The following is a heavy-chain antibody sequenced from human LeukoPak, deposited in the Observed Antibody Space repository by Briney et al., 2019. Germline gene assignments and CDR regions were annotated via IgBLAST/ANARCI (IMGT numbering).Heavy chain of an antibody. J-gene: IGHJ4*01. D-gene: IGHD6-13*01. V-gene: IGHV3-21*01. Sequence: GGSPSLSCAASGFTFSSYSMNWVRQAPGKGLEWVSSISSSSSYIYYADSVKGRFTISRDNAKNSLYLEMNSLRAEDTAVYYCARSIGAAYFDNWGHGTPVTVSS. CDR1: GFTFSSYS. CDR3: ARSIGAAYFDN. CDR2: ISSSSSYI.